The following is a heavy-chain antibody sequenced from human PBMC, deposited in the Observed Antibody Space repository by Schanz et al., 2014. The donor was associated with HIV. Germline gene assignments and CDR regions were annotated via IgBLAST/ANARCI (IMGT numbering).Heavy chain of an antibody. CDR3: ARDGFYKRNKRFVILFDL. J-gene: IGHJ4*02. V-gene: IGHV3-48*02. Sequence: DVQLVESGGGLVKRGGSLRLSCAASGFTFNNYGVNWVRQAPGKGLEWIVYTNAQGTSIYYADSVKGRFTVSRDNARSSMDLQMNSLRDEDTALYYCARDGFYKRNKRFVILFDLWGRGTLVTVAS. CDR2: TNAQGTSI. CDR1: GFTFNNYG. D-gene: IGHD3-16*01.